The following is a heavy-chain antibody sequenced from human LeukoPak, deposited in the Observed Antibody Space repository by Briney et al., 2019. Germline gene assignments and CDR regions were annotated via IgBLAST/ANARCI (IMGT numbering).Heavy chain of an antibody. CDR1: GFTLSNYA. V-gene: IGHV3-23*01. J-gene: IGHJ4*02. CDR3: TRQYKFVGYSYGDY. CDR2: ISSSGGST. D-gene: IGHD5-18*01. Sequence: GGTLRLSCAVSGFTLSNYAMSWVRQAPGKGLEWVSGISSSGGSTYYPDSVKGRFTISRDNSKNTLFLLMNSLRAEDTAVYYCTRQYKFVGYSYGDYWGQGTLVTVSS.